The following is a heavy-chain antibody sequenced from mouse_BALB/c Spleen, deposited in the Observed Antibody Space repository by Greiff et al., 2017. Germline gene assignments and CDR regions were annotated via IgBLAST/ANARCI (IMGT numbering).Heavy chain of an antibody. CDR2: ISSGGSYT. CDR1: GFTFSSYA. CDR3: AREMDY. V-gene: IGHV5-9-3*01. J-gene: IGHJ4*01. Sequence: EVLLVESGGGLVKPGGSLKLSCAASGFTFSSYAMPWVRQTPEKRLEWVATISSGGSYTYYPDSVKGRFTISRDNAKNTLYLQMSSLRSEDTAMYYCAREMDYWGQGTSVTVSS.